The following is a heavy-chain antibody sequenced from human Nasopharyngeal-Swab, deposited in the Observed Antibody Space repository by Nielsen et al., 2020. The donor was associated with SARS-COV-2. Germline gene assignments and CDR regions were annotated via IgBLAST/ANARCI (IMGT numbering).Heavy chain of an antibody. CDR3: TVRDCSGTRCYAYTPSNAGLYHYFYMGV. CDR2: IKSKTDGSKR. D-gene: IGHD2-2*01. J-gene: IGHJ6*03. Sequence: ERQMPGKGLVWVGRIKSKTDGSKRDYGVPVKGRFTIRRDDSKNTLFLEMDSLRTEDTGVYYCTVRDCSGTRCYAYTPSNAGLYHYFYMGVWGKGTPVTVSS. V-gene: IGHV3-15*01.